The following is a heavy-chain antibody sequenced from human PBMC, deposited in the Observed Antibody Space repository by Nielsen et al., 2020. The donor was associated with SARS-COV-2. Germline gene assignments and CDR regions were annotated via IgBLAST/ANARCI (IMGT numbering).Heavy chain of an antibody. J-gene: IGHJ4*02. CDR1: GYSFTNKY. CDR2: INPSGGST. D-gene: IGHD3-9*01. Sequence: ASVKVSCKASGYSFTNKYMHWVRQVPGQGLEWMGIINPSGGSTNYAPKFQGRVTMTSDTSTSTVYMELSSLRSEDTAVYYCAREGFDWHYDYWGQGALVTVSS. CDR3: AREGFDWHYDY. V-gene: IGHV1-46*01.